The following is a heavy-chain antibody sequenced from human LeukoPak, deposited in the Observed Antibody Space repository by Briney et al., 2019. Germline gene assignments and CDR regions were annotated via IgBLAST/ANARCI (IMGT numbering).Heavy chain of an antibody. V-gene: IGHV3-23*01. D-gene: IGHD6-13*01. CDR1: GFTFPNYA. CDR3: ASPGIAAFPITHLDF. CDR2: ISGSGRRT. J-gene: IGHJ4*01. Sequence: GGSLRLSCAASGFTFPNYAMNWVRQAPGQGLEWVSSISGSGRRTYYADPVKGRFTSSRDNSKNTIYLEMNSLRAEDTALYYGASPGIAAFPITHLDFWGHGALVTVSS.